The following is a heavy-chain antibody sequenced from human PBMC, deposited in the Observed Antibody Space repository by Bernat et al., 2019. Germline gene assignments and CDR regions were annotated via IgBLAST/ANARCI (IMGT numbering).Heavy chain of an antibody. CDR3: ARICGAGELGAPDY. Sequence: QVTLRESGPALVKPTQTLTLTCTFSGFSLSTSGMCVSWIRQPPGKALEWLARIDWDDDKYYSTSLKTRLTISKDTSKNQVVLTMTNMDPVDTATYYCARICGAGELGAPDYWGQGTLVTVSS. D-gene: IGHD7-27*01. CDR2: IDWDDDK. CDR1: GFSLSTSGMC. J-gene: IGHJ4*02. V-gene: IGHV2-70*15.